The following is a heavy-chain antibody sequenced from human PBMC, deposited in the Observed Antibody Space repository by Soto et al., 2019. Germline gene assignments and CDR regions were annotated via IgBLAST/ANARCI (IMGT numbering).Heavy chain of an antibody. D-gene: IGHD1-26*01. CDR3: ARHQWELQPQYNWFDP. J-gene: IGHJ5*02. Sequence: SDTLSLTCTVSGGSISSSSYYWGWIRQPPGKGLEWIGSIYYSGSTYYNPSLKSRVTISVDTSKNQFSLKLSSVTAADTAVYYCARHQWELQPQYNWFDPWGQGTLVTVSS. CDR2: IYYSGST. V-gene: IGHV4-39*01. CDR1: GGSISSSSYY.